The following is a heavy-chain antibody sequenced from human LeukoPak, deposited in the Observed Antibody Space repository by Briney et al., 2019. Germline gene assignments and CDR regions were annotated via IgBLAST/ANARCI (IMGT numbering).Heavy chain of an antibody. J-gene: IGHJ4*02. CDR1: GGTFSSYA. CDR2: IIPIFGTA. CDR3: ATLVVPAANDY. Sequence: SAKVSCKASGGTFSSYAISWVRQAPGQGLEWMGGIIPIFGTANCAQKFQGRVTITADESTSTAYMELSSLRSEDTAVYYCATLVVPAANDYWGQGTLVTVSS. D-gene: IGHD2-2*01. V-gene: IGHV1-69*13.